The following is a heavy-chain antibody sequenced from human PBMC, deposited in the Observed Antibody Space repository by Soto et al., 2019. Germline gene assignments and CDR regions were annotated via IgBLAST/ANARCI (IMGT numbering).Heavy chain of an antibody. Sequence: ASVNVSCKASGYTFTSYGISWVRQAPGQGLEWMGWISAYNGNTNYAQKLQGRVTMTTDTSTSTAYMELRSLRSDDTAVYYCARAALDYDFWSGYYYYWGQGTLVTVSS. CDR2: ISAYNGNT. D-gene: IGHD3-3*01. CDR1: GYTFTSYG. V-gene: IGHV1-18*04. CDR3: ARAALDYDFWSGYYYY. J-gene: IGHJ4*02.